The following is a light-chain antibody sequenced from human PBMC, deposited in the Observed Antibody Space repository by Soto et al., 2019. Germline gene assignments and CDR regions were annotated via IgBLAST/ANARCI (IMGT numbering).Light chain of an antibody. J-gene: IGKJ4*01. CDR1: QTISRY. CDR3: QQSYTSPVT. Sequence: DIQKTPSPSSLSASVGDSVTITCRASQTISRYLNWYEQKPGKAPNLLIYGASNLQSGVPSRFSGGGSGTDFTLTISSLQPEDFGTYYCQQSYTSPVTFGGGTKVDI. V-gene: IGKV1-39*01. CDR2: GAS.